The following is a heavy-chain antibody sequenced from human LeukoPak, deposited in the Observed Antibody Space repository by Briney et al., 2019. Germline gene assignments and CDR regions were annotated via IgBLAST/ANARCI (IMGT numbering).Heavy chain of an antibody. D-gene: IGHD4-17*01. Sequence: PGGSLRLSCAASGFTFDDYAMHWVRHAPGKGLEWVSGISWNSGSIGYADSVKGRFTISRDNAKNSLYLQMNSLRAEDTALYYCARSNYGDYGDYWGQGTLVTVSS. CDR3: ARSNYGDYGDY. CDR1: GFTFDDYA. CDR2: ISWNSGSI. J-gene: IGHJ4*02. V-gene: IGHV3-9*01.